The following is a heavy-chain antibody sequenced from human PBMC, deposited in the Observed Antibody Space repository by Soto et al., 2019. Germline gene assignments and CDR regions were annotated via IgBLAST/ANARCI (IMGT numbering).Heavy chain of an antibody. CDR3: ARDDTAAEYYFDY. V-gene: IGHV3-21*01. J-gene: IGHJ4*02. CDR2: ISSSSSYI. Sequence: GGSLRLSCAASGFTFSSYSMNWVRQAPGKGLEWVSSISSSSSYIYYADSVKGRFTISRDNAKNSLYLQMNSLRAEDTAVYYCARDDTAAEYYFDYWGQGTLVTVSS. CDR1: GFTFSSYS. D-gene: IGHD5-18*01.